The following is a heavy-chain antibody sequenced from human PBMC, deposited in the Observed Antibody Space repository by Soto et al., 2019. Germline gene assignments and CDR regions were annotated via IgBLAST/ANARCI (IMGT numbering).Heavy chain of an antibody. CDR1: GFPFRKYA. J-gene: IGHJ4*02. V-gene: IGHV3-23*01. CDR3: GKVPDGVNCNSPYY. Sequence: EVQLLESGGGLVQPGESLKLACAVSGFPFRKYAMSWVRQAPGKGLEWVSTTGGGIGPYYADSVKGRFTISRDLSKNTLYLQMNSLRADDTAVYYCGKVPDGVNCNSPYYWGQGTLVTVSS. D-gene: IGHD1-7*01. CDR2: TGGGIGP.